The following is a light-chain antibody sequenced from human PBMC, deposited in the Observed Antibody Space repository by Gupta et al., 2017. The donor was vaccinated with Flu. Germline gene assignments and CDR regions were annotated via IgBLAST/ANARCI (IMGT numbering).Light chain of an antibody. V-gene: IGKV1-5*03. CDR1: QSISSW. CDR3: QQYNSYSGYS. Sequence: SPSTLSASVGDRVTITCRASQSISSWLAWYQQKPGKAPTLLIYKASSLESGVPSRFSGSGSGTEFTLTTSSLQPDDFATYYCQQYNSYSGYSFGQGTKLEIK. J-gene: IGKJ2*03. CDR2: KAS.